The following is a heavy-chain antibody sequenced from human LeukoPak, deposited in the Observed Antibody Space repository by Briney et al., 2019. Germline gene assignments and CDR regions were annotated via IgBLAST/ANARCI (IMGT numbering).Heavy chain of an antibody. CDR2: ISSSSSYT. CDR1: GFTFSDYY. Sequence: PGGSLRLSCAASGFTFSDYYMSWIRQAPGKWLEWVSYISSSSSYTNYADSVKGRFTISRDNAKNSLYLQMNSLRAEDTAVYYCARGGVYCSSTSCYDDYWGQGTLVTVSS. CDR3: ARGGVYCSSTSCYDDY. V-gene: IGHV3-11*06. D-gene: IGHD2-2*01. J-gene: IGHJ4*02.